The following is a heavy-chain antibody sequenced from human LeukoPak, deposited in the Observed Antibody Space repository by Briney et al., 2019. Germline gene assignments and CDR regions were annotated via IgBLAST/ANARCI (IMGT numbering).Heavy chain of an antibody. Sequence: PGGSLRLSCAASGFTFSSYAMSCVRQAPGKGLEWVSTISGGGGSTYYADSVKGRFTISRDNYKNTLYLQMNSLRAEDTAVYYCARADYDTLTPYPPDYWGQGTLVTVSS. D-gene: IGHD3-9*01. J-gene: IGHJ4*02. CDR1: GFTFSSYA. CDR2: ISGGGGST. V-gene: IGHV3-23*01. CDR3: ARADYDTLTPYPPDY.